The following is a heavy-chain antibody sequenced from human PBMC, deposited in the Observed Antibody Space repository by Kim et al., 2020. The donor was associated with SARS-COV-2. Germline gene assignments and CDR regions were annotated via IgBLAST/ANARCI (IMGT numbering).Heavy chain of an antibody. J-gene: IGHJ4*02. V-gene: IGHV1-24*01. Sequence: EDGETIYAQKFQGRLTMTEDTSTDTAYMELSSLRSEDAAVYYCATGLGDYWGQGTLVTVSS. D-gene: IGHD3-10*01. CDR3: ATGLGDY. CDR2: EDGET.